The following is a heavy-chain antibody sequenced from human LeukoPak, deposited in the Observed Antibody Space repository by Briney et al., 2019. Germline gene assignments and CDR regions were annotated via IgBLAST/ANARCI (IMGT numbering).Heavy chain of an antibody. J-gene: IGHJ4*02. CDR1: GGSISSSSYY. Sequence: PSETLSLTCTVSGGSISSSSYYWGWIRQPPGKGLEWIGEINHSGSTNYNPSLKSRVTISVDTSKNQFSLKLSSVTAADTAVYYCARGGVGDSSGYYSDYWGQGTLVTVSS. CDR2: INHSGST. D-gene: IGHD3-22*01. CDR3: ARGGVGDSSGYYSDY. V-gene: IGHV4-39*07.